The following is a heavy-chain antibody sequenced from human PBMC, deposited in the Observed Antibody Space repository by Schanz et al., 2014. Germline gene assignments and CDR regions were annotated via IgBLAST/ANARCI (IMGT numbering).Heavy chain of an antibody. CDR1: GYTFISYG. D-gene: IGHD3-9*01. J-gene: IGHJ4*02. V-gene: IGHV1-18*01. Sequence: QVQLIQSGAEVKKPGASVKVSCKASGYTFISYGIKWVRQAPGQGLEWMGWISPYNGNTNYAPKVQGRVTVTTDTSTSTVYMELRSLTSDDTAVYYCARRNFYDKSAAFDYWGQGSLVTVSS. CDR2: ISPYNGNT. CDR3: ARRNFYDKSAAFDY.